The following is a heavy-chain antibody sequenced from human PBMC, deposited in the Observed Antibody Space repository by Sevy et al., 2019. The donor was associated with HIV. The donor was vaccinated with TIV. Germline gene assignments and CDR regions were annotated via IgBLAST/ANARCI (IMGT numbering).Heavy chain of an antibody. V-gene: IGHV3-9*01. Sequence: GGSLRLSCAASGFPCNDHAMHWVRLVPGKGLEWVSGISWNSRNIGYADSVKGRFPISRDNTRHSVYLEMHSLRPEDTALYYCAKDINRGCDGVNCYSYYYYFYGLDVWGQGTTVTVSS. D-gene: IGHD2-21*01. J-gene: IGHJ6*02. CDR1: GFPCNDHA. CDR3: AKDINRGCDGVNCYSYYYYFYGLDV. CDR2: ISWNSRNI.